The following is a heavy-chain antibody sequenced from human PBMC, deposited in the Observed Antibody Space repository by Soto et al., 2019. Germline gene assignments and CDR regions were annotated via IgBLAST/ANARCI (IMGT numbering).Heavy chain of an antibody. D-gene: IGHD6-19*01. J-gene: IGHJ4*02. CDR3: ARHSPYSSGWYYPHFDY. CDR1: GGSISSSSYY. V-gene: IGHV4-39*01. Sequence: PSETLSLTCTVSGGSISSSSYYWGWIRQPPGKGLEWIGSIYYSGSTYYNPSLKSRVTISVDTSKNQFSLKLSPVTAADTAVYYCARHSPYSSGWYYPHFDYWGQGTLVTVSS. CDR2: IYYSGST.